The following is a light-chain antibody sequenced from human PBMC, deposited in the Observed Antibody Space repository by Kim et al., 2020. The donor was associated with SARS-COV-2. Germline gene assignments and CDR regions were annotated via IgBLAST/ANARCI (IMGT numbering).Light chain of an antibody. J-gene: IGKJ4*01. Sequence: SPGERATSSCRASQSVSRNLAWYQQKHGQAPRLLIYGASTRATGIPARFSGSGSGTEFSLTISSLQSEDFALYYCQQYNNWPQITFGGGTKVDIK. CDR2: GAS. V-gene: IGKV3-15*01. CDR1: QSVSRN. CDR3: QQYNNWPQIT.